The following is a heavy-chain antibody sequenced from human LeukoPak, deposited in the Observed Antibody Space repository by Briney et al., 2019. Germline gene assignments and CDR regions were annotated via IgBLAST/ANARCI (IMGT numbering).Heavy chain of an antibody. CDR1: GGSFSGYY. CDR2: INHSGST. J-gene: IGHJ4*02. CDR3: ARGFHWGGYYFDY. D-gene: IGHD7-27*01. Sequence: PSETLSLTCAVYGGSFSGYYRSWIRQPPGKGLEWIGEINHSGSTNYNPSLKSRVTISVDTSKNQFSLRLTSVTAADTAVYYCARGFHWGGYYFDYWGQGTLVTVSS. V-gene: IGHV4-34*01.